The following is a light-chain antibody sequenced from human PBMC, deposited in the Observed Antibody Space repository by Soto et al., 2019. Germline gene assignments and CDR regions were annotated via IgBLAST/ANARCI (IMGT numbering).Light chain of an antibody. J-gene: IGLJ2*01. Sequence: QSVLTQPPSASGTPGQRVTISCSGSSSNIGSNTVNWYQQLPGTAPKLLIYSNNQRPPGVPDRFSCSKSGTSASLAISVLQSEDEADYYCAAWDDSLNGLVVFGGGTKLTVL. CDR3: AAWDDSLNGLVV. V-gene: IGLV1-44*01. CDR1: SSNIGSNT. CDR2: SNN.